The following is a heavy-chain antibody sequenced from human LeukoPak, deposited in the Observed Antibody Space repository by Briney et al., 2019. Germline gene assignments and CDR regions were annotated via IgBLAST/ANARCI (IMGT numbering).Heavy chain of an antibody. CDR2: ILDSGYST. Sequence: GGSLRLSCAASGFTFSSYAMSWVRQAPGKGLEWVSGILDSGYSTYYANSVKGRSTISRDNSNNTLYLQMNSLRAEDTAVYYCAKLGGHPLHNYYVGVWGKGTTVAVSS. D-gene: IGHD3-16*01. V-gene: IGHV3-23*01. CDR1: GFTFSSYA. CDR3: AKLGGHPLHNYYVGV. J-gene: IGHJ6*03.